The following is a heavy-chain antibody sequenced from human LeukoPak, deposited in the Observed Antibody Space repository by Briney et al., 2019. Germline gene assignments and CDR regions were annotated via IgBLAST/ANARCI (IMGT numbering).Heavy chain of an antibody. CDR3: ARSTRVLTVDY. J-gene: IGHJ4*02. Sequence: SETLSLTCTVSGGSISSYYWSWIRQPPGKGLEWIGYIYYSGSTNYNPSLKSRVTISVDTPKNQFSLKLSSVTAADTAVYYCARSTRVLTVDYWGQGTLVTVSS. CDR2: IYYSGST. CDR1: GGSISSYY. D-gene: IGHD3-9*01. V-gene: IGHV4-59*01.